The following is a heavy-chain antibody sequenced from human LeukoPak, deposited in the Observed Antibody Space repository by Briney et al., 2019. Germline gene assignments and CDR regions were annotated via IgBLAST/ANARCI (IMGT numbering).Heavy chain of an antibody. V-gene: IGHV1-18*04. Sequence: ASVKVSCKASGYAFTGYYVHWVRQAPGQGLEWMGWISAYNGNTNYAQKLQGRVTMTTDTSTSTAYMELRSLRSDDTAVYYCARATNTIFGVVLEDYYYYMDVWGKGTTVTVSS. J-gene: IGHJ6*03. CDR3: ARATNTIFGVVLEDYYYYMDV. CDR2: ISAYNGNT. D-gene: IGHD3-3*01. CDR1: GYAFTGYY.